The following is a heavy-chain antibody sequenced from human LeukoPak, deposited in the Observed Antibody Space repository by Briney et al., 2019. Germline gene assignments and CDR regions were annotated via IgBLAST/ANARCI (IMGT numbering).Heavy chain of an antibody. CDR3: VRQDCSGGACYLDF. CDR1: GFIFSSYA. CDR2: ISYHGSDQ. J-gene: IGHJ4*02. Sequence: GGSLRLSCAASGFIFSSYAMHWVRQAPGKGLDWVAVISYHGSDQFYADSVKGRFTISRDSSKNTLHLQMNSLRTEDTAVYYYVRQDCSGGACYLDFWGQGTPVTVSS. D-gene: IGHD2-15*01. V-gene: IGHV3-30*04.